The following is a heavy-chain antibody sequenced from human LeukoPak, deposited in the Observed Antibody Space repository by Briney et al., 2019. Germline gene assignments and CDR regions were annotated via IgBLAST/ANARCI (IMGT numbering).Heavy chain of an antibody. Sequence: SVKVSCKASGGTFSSYAISWVRQAPGQGLEWMGRIIPILGIANYAQKFQGRVTITADKSTSTAYMELSSLRSEDTAVYYCARDTPVGATNTGYYYYGMDVWGQGTTVTVSS. CDR3: ARDTPVGATNTGYYYYGMDV. D-gene: IGHD1-26*01. CDR1: GGTFSSYA. J-gene: IGHJ6*02. CDR2: IIPILGIA. V-gene: IGHV1-69*04.